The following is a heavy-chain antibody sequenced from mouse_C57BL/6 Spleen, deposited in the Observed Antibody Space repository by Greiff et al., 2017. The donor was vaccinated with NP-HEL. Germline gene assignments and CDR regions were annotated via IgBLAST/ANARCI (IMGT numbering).Heavy chain of an antibody. CDR3: ARSSSGLYYFDY. J-gene: IGHJ2*01. V-gene: IGHV1-4*01. CDR2: INPSSGYT. D-gene: IGHD3-2*02. Sequence: LVESGAELARPGASVKMSCKASGYTFTSYTMHWVKQRPGQGLEWIGYINPSSGYTKYNQKFKDKATLTADKSSSTAYMQLSSLTSEDSAVYYCARSSSGLYYFDYWGQGTTLTVSS. CDR1: GYTFTSYT.